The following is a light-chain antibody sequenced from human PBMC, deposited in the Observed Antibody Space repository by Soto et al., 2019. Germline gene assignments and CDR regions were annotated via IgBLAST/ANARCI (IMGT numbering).Light chain of an antibody. CDR1: QTVNNRY. CDR2: AAS. Sequence: ENVLKQSPGTLSLSKGERATLSCRASQTVNNRYVAWYQHKVGQAPRVLIHAASSRTAGIPDRFSGSGSGTEFTLTISRLEPEDFAVYYCQQYGNGPWTFGQGTRWIS. V-gene: IGKV3-20*01. CDR3: QQYGNGPWT. J-gene: IGKJ1*01.